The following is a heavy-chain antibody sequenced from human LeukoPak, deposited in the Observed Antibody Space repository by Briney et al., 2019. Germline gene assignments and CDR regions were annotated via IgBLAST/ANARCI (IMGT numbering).Heavy chain of an antibody. Sequence: SVKVSCKASGGTFSSYAISWVRQAPGEGLEWMGGIIPILGTANYAQKFQGRVTITTDESTSTAYMELSSLRSEETAVCYCARGEPGDSSGYYVWGQGTLVTVSS. CDR3: ARGEPGDSSGYYV. J-gene: IGHJ4*02. CDR2: IIPILGTA. CDR1: GGTFSSYA. V-gene: IGHV1-69*05. D-gene: IGHD3-22*01.